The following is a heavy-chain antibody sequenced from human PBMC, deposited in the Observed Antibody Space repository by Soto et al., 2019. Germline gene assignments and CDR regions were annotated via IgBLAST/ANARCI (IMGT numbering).Heavy chain of an antibody. D-gene: IGHD7-27*01. CDR1: GFTFSSYW. Sequence: GEALKISCAASGFTFSSYWMHWVRQAPGKGLVWVSRINRDGSSTSYAASAKGRFTISRYNAKKTLYLQMNRLRADDPAVYYCERELGKYAFDIWGQGTMVTVSS. CDR3: ERELGKYAFDI. J-gene: IGHJ3*02. V-gene: IGHV3-74*01. CDR2: INRDGSST.